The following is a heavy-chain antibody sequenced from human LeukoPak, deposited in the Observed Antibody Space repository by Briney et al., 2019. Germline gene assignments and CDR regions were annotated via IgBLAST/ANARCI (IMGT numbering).Heavy chain of an antibody. Sequence: GGSLRLSCAASGFTFSTYAMTWVRQAPGKGLEWVSTISGSSRSTYYADSVKGRFAISRDNSKNTLYLQMNSLRAEDTAVYFCAKGIYDMDVWGQGTTVTVSS. V-gene: IGHV3-23*01. CDR1: GFTFSTYA. CDR2: ISGSSRST. CDR3: AKGIYDMDV. J-gene: IGHJ6*02.